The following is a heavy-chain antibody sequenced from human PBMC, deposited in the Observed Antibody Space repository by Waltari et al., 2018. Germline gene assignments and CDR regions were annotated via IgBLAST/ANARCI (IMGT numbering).Heavy chain of an antibody. Sequence: QVQLQESGPGLVKPSETLSLTCTVSGGFISSYYWSWIRQPAGKGLEWIGRIYTSGSTNYNPSLKSRVTMSVDTSKNQFSLKLSSVTAADTAVYYCARDRGKAVAGWVGYYYMDVWGKGTTVTVSS. CDR1: GGFISSYY. V-gene: IGHV4-4*07. CDR2: IYTSGST. J-gene: IGHJ6*03. D-gene: IGHD6-19*01. CDR3: ARDRGKAVAGWVGYYYMDV.